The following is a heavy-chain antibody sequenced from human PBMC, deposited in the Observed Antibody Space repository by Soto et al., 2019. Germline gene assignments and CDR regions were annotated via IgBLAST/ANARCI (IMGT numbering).Heavy chain of an antibody. CDR2: ISGSGGST. J-gene: IGHJ4*02. Sequence: GGSLRLSCAASGFTFSSYAMSWVRQAPGKGLEWVSAISGSGGSTYYADSVKGRFTISRDNSKNTLYLQMNSLRAEDTAVYYCAKVGGITMIVVVPPDYWGQGTLVTVSS. D-gene: IGHD3-22*01. CDR1: GFTFSSYA. V-gene: IGHV3-23*01. CDR3: AKVGGITMIVVVPPDY.